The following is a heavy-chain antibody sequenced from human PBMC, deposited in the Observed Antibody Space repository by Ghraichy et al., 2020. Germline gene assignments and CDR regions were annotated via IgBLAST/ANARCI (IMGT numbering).Heavy chain of an antibody. J-gene: IGHJ4*02. V-gene: IGHV3-74*03. D-gene: IGHD1-14*01. CDR2: VNSDGGDT. Sequence: GGSLRLSCAASGFAFSSYWFHWVRQAPGKGLVWVSRVNSDGGDTTYADSVKGRFTISRDNAKNTLYLQMNSLRAEDTAVYYCGRGTPPDFRGQGTLVTVSS. CDR1: GFAFSSYW. CDR3: GRGTPPDF.